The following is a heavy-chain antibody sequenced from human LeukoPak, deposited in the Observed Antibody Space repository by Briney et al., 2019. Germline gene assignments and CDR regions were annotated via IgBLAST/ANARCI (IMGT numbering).Heavy chain of an antibody. V-gene: IGHV4-39*01. CDR1: GGSVRSISDY. CDR3: ASQKQWLPRYYFDY. J-gene: IGHJ4*02. D-gene: IGHD6-19*01. Sequence: SETLSLTCSVSGGSVRSISDYWGWIRQSPGKGLEWIGSIDYSGSTYRNPSLKSRVTISLDTSKNQFSLRLSSVTAADTALYFCASQKQWLPRYYFDYWGRGSLVTVSS. CDR2: IDYSGST.